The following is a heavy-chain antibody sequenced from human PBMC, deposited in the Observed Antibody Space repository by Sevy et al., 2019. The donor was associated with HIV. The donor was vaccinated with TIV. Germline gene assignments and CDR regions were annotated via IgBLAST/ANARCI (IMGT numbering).Heavy chain of an antibody. Sequence: GESLKISCKGSGYSFSSHWIGWVRQMPGRGLEWMGIIYPGHSDISYSPSFQGQVTLSAATSIDTAYLQWSSLKASDTAVYYRARFPPTVTTGNYYYYGLDVWGQGTTVTVSS. CDR3: ARFPPTVTTGNYYYYGLDV. J-gene: IGHJ6*02. D-gene: IGHD4-17*01. CDR1: GYSFSSHW. CDR2: IYPGHSDI. V-gene: IGHV5-51*01.